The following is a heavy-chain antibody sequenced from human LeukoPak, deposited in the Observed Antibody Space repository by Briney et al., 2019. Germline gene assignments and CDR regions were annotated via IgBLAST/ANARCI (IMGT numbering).Heavy chain of an antibody. D-gene: IGHD3-22*01. Sequence: PGGSLRLSCAASGFTFSSYGMNWVRQAPGKGLEGVAVISYDGSNKYYADSVKGRFTISRDNSKNTLFVQMSSLRAEDTAVYYCARGEYYSDTSSYFDYWGQGTLVTVSS. CDR2: ISYDGSNK. CDR1: GFTFSSYG. J-gene: IGHJ4*02. V-gene: IGHV3-30*03. CDR3: ARGEYYSDTSSYFDY.